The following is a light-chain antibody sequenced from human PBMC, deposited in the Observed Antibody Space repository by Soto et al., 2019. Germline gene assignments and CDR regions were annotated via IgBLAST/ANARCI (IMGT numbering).Light chain of an antibody. V-gene: IGLV2-14*01. J-gene: IGLJ1*01. CDR2: EVS. Sequence: QSALTQPASVSGCPGQSITISCTGTSSDIGGYNYVSWYQQHPGKAPKLMIYEVSNRPSGVSTRSSGSKSGNTASLTISGLQAEDEADYYCSSYSISSTYVFGTGTKVTVL. CDR3: SSYSISSTYV. CDR1: SSDIGGYNY.